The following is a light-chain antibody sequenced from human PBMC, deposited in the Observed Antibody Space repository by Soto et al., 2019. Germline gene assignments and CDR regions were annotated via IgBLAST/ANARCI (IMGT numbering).Light chain of an antibody. Sequence: EIVLTQSPATLSLSPGERATLSCRASQTISSYLAWYQQKPGQAPRLLIYDASNRATGIPARFSGSGSGTDFTLTISSLEPEDFAVYYCQQRDNWWTFGQGTNVDIK. J-gene: IGKJ1*01. CDR2: DAS. V-gene: IGKV3-11*01. CDR3: QQRDNWWT. CDR1: QTISSY.